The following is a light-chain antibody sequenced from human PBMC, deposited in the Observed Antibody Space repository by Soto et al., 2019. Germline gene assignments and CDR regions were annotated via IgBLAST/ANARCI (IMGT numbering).Light chain of an antibody. Sequence: EIVMTQSPDTLSVSPGERATLSCRASQNVDTDLAWYQQRPGQAPRLLIFSASRRATGTPARFSGSGSGTEFTLTILRLQSEDFAVYYCQQSNTWRTFGQGTKVEV. CDR3: QQSNTWRT. CDR2: SAS. V-gene: IGKV3-15*01. CDR1: QNVDTD. J-gene: IGKJ1*01.